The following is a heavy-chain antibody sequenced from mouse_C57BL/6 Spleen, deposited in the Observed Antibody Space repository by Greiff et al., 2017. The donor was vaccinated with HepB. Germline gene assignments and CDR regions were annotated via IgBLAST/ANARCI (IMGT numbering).Heavy chain of an antibody. Sequence: EVQLQQSGPELVKPGASVKMSCKASGYTFTDYNMHWVKQSHGKSLEWIGYINPNNGGTSYNQKFKGKATLTVNKSSSTAYMELRSRTSEDSAVYYWAGNSNFWFAYWGQGTLVTVSA. D-gene: IGHD4-1*01. CDR2: INPNNGGT. J-gene: IGHJ3*01. CDR1: GYTFTDYN. V-gene: IGHV1-22*01. CDR3: AGNSNFWFAY.